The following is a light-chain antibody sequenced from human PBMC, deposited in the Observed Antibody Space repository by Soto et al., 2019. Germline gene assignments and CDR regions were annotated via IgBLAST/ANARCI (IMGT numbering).Light chain of an antibody. Sequence: QSALTQPASVSGSPGQSITISCTGSSSDVGGYNYVAWYQQHPGTAPKLLIYDVSNRPSGVSHRFSGSKSGTTASLTISGLQAEDEADDYCSSYTGSSTPYVFGTGTKLTVL. V-gene: IGLV2-14*01. CDR1: SSDVGGYNY. CDR3: SSYTGSSTPYV. CDR2: DVS. J-gene: IGLJ1*01.